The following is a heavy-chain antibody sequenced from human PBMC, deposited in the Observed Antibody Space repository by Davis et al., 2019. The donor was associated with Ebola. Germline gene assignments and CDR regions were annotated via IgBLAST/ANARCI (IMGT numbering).Heavy chain of an antibody. CDR1: GFTFSSYA. V-gene: IGHV3-33*08. CDR3: ARESAATRIDS. CDR2: IWYDGSNK. D-gene: IGHD2-15*01. J-gene: IGHJ4*02. Sequence: GGSLRLSCAASGFTFSSYAMHWVRQAPGKGLEWVAVIWYDGSNKYYADSVKGRFTISRDNSKNTLYLQMNSLRAEDTAVYYCARESAATRIDSWGQGTLVTVSS.